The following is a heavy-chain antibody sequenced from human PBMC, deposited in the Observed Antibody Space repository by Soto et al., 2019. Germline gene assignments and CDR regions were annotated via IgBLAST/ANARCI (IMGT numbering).Heavy chain of an antibody. V-gene: IGHV4-34*01. D-gene: IGHD3-10*01. CDR2: INHSGST. J-gene: IGHJ5*01. CDR1: GGPFSGYY. CDR3: ARVVWCGELSPHWFDP. Sequence: SETLSLTCAVYGGPFSGYYWSWIRQPPGKGLEWIGEINHSGSTNYNPSLKSRVTISVDTSKNQFSLKLSSVTAADTAVYYCARVVWCGELSPHWFDPWGQGTLVTVSS.